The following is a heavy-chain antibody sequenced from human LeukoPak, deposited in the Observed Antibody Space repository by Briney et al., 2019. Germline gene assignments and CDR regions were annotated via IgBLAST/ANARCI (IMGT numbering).Heavy chain of an antibody. Sequence: GESLKISCKGSGYSFTSYWIGWVRQMPGKGLECMGIIYPGDSDTRYSPSFQGQVTISADKSISTAYLQWSSLKASDTAMYYCATTYYYGSGSYLWFDPWGQGTLVTVSS. D-gene: IGHD3-10*01. J-gene: IGHJ5*02. CDR2: IYPGDSDT. V-gene: IGHV5-51*01. CDR1: GYSFTSYW. CDR3: ATTYYYGSGSYLWFDP.